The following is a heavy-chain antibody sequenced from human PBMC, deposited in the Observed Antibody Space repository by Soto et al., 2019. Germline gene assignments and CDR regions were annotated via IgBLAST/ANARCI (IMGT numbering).Heavy chain of an antibody. Sequence: ASMKVPCKAFGYTFTSYYKHWVRQAPGQGLVWMGIINSSGRRTSYAQKFEGRVTMTRDTSTRGVYMELSSLRSEDAAVYSCARGGGTYDYGSSGDDGVAFDIWG. D-gene: IGHD3-22*01. J-gene: IGHJ3*02. CDR1: GYTFTSYY. V-gene: IGHV1-46*01. CDR2: INSSGRRT. CDR3: ARGGGTYDYGSSGDDGVAFDI.